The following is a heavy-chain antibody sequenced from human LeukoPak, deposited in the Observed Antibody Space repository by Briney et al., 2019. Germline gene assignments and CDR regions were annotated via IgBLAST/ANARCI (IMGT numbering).Heavy chain of an antibody. CDR1: GGSISNYY. V-gene: IGHV4-59*01. D-gene: IGHD2-15*01. Sequence: SETLSLTCTVSGGSISNYYWSWIRQPPGKGLEWIGYISYSGSTISNLSLKSRVTISVDTSKNQFSLKLTSVTAADTALYYCARTKLYCSGGSCYSSLDYWGQGTLVTVSS. CDR2: ISYSGST. J-gene: IGHJ4*02. CDR3: ARTKLYCSGGSCYSSLDY.